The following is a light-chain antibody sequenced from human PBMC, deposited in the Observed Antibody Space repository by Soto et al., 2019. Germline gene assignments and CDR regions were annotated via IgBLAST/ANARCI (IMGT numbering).Light chain of an antibody. CDR1: QSINNW. CDR3: QHYKTFSWT. J-gene: IGKJ1*01. CDR2: GAS. V-gene: IGKV1-5*01. Sequence: DIQMTQSPSTLSASLGDRVTITCRASQSINNWLAWYQQKPGKAPKLLIYGASSLQSGVPSRFSGSGSGTQFTLTISSLQPDDFATYYCQHYKTFSWTFGQGTKVEIQ.